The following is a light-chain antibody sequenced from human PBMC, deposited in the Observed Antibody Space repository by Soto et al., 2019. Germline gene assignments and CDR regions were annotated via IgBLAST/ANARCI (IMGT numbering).Light chain of an antibody. CDR1: QSINAW. CDR2: DVS. J-gene: IGKJ4*01. V-gene: IGKV1-5*01. CDR3: QQYNNWPLT. Sequence: DIHMTQAPSTLSASVGDRVTITCRASQSINAWLAWYQQKPGKAPKLLIYDVSTLASGVPSRFSGSASGTEFTLTISNLESEDFAVYYCQQYNNWPLTFGGGTRVQIK.